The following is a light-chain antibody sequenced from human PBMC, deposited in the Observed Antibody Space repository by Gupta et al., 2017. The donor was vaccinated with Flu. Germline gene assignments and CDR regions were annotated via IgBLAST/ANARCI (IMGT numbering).Light chain of an antibody. V-gene: IGKV1-39*01. CDR2: STS. CDR3: QQSFAIART. Sequence: TCRASQYISTYLNWYHQKLGRAPSLLIYSTSHLHGGVPSRFSGSGSGTNFSLTISSLQLEDFATYYCQQSFAIARTFGQGTKLEIK. CDR1: QYISTY. J-gene: IGKJ2*01.